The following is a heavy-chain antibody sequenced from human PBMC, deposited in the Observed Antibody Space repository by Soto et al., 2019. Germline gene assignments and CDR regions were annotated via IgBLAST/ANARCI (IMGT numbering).Heavy chain of an antibody. D-gene: IGHD3-10*01. Sequence: QLLQSGGGFVQPGGSLTLSCAASGFTFGTTDMSWVRQAPGVGLEWVSTIDGSGGITYYADSVKGRFTISRDNSRNTVYLQRNSLRGDDTALYYCVKNSGCFNTWGQGALVTVSS. CDR3: VKNSGCFNT. V-gene: IGHV3-23*01. CDR2: IDGSGGIT. CDR1: GFTFGTTD. J-gene: IGHJ5*02.